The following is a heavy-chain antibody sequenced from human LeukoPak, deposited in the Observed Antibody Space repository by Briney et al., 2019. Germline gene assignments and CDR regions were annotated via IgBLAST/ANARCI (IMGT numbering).Heavy chain of an antibody. CDR3: ARTGESSGYYQLYNCFDH. V-gene: IGHV5-51*01. D-gene: IGHD3-22*01. Sequence: GVPRHSSSHGSGLGFTRELIGWAGPGPGKGLGWKGSIYPGDSDTRYSPSYQGQVTISADKSISTASLQWSSLKASDTATYYCARTGESSGYYQLYNCFDHCGQGTLVTVSS. CDR1: GLGFTREL. CDR2: IYPGDSDT. J-gene: IGHJ5*02.